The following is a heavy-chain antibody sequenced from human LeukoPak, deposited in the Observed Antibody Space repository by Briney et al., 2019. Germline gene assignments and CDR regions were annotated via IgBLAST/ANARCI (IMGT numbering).Heavy chain of an antibody. V-gene: IGHV4-4*07. CDR3: ARDLITTYYYDSSGYSGY. CDR1: GGSISSYY. J-gene: IGHJ4*02. CDR2: IYTSGST. Sequence: SETLSLTCTVSGGSISSYYWSWIRQPAGKGLEWIGRIYTSGSTNYNPSLKSRVTMSVDTSKNQFSLKLSSVTAADTAVYYCARDLITTYYYDSSGYSGYWGQGTLVTVSS. D-gene: IGHD3-22*01.